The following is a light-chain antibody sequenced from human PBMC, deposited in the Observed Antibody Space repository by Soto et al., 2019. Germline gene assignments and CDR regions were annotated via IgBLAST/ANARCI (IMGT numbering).Light chain of an antibody. CDR1: SSDVGDYNF. J-gene: IGLJ2*01. Sequence: QSALTQPASVSGSLGQSITISCTGTSSDVGDYNFVSWYQQHPGKAPKLMIYEVSNWPSGVSNRFSGSKSGNTASLTISGLQAEDEADYYCSSYTSSSTLIFGGGTKLTVL. CDR3: SSYTSSSTLI. CDR2: EVS. V-gene: IGLV2-14*01.